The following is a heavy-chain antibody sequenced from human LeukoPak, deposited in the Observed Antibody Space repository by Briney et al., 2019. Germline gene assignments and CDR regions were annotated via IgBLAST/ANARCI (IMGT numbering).Heavy chain of an antibody. Sequence: GGSLRLSCAASGFTFSSYTMKWVRQAPGKGLEWVSAISGSGGSTYYADSVKGRFTISRDNSKNTLYLQMNSLRAEDTAVYYCAKRRGLELTYYYYMDVWGKGTTVTVSS. J-gene: IGHJ6*03. CDR2: ISGSGGST. D-gene: IGHD1-7*01. V-gene: IGHV3-23*01. CDR3: AKRRGLELTYYYYMDV. CDR1: GFTFSSYT.